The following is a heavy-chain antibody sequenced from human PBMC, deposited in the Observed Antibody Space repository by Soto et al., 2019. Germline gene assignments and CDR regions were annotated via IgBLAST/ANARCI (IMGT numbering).Heavy chain of an antibody. V-gene: IGHV1-18*01. Sequence: ASVKVCGKASGYTFPSDGISGVRQAPGQGLEWMGWISAYNGNTNYAQKLQGRVTMTTDTSTSTAYMELRSLRSDDTAVYYCARVYCSGGSCYRLFDYWGQGTLVTVSS. CDR3: ARVYCSGGSCYRLFDY. CDR1: GYTFPSDG. J-gene: IGHJ4*02. D-gene: IGHD2-15*01. CDR2: ISAYNGNT.